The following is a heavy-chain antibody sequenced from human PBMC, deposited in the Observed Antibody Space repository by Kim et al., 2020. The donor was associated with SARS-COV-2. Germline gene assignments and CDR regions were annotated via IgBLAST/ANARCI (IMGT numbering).Heavy chain of an antibody. V-gene: IGHV4-59*08. CDR1: GGSISSYS. J-gene: IGHJ6*03. CDR2: ISYTGNS. CDR3: ARRHYQQLGDYYYFMDV. Sequence: SETLSLTCTVSGGSISSYSWTWIRQSPGRGLEWIGYISYTGNSYYNPSLKRRVTRSLDTSKNQFSLQLNSVTAADTAVYYCARRHYQQLGDYYYFMDVWCEGAAVTDS. D-gene: IGHD2-2*01.